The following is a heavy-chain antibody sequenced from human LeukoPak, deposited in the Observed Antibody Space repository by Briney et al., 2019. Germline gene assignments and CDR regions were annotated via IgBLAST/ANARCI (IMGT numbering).Heavy chain of an antibody. CDR3: ARPYYFGIDAFDI. D-gene: IGHD3-10*01. CDR1: GYTFTSYD. Sequence: ASVKVSCKASGYTFTSYDINWVRQATGQGLEWMGWMNPNSGNTGYAQKFQGRVTITRNTSISTAYMELSNLRSEDTAVYYCARPYYFGIDAFDIWGQGTMVTVSS. V-gene: IGHV1-8*03. CDR2: MNPNSGNT. J-gene: IGHJ3*02.